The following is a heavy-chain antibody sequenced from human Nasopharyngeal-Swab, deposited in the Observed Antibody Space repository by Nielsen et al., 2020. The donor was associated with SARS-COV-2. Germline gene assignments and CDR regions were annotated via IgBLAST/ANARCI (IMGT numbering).Heavy chain of an antibody. CDR2: INHSGST. CDR1: GGSFSGYY. V-gene: IGHV4-34*01. CDR3: ARGPLTNYDSSGYYCDY. J-gene: IGHJ4*02. Sequence: SETLSLTCAVYGGSFSGYYWSWIRQPPGKGLEWIGEINHSGSTNYNPSLKSRVTISVDTSKNQFPLKLSSVTAADTAVYYCARGPLTNYDSSGYYCDYWGQGTLVTVPS. D-gene: IGHD3-22*01.